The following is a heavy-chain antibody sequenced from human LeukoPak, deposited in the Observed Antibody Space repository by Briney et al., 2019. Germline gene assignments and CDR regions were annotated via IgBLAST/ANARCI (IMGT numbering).Heavy chain of an antibody. CDR1: GFTFSSYA. J-gene: IGHJ1*01. CDR3: ATASDTVVAYRH. CDR2: ISYDGSNK. D-gene: IGHD2-2*01. Sequence: GRSLRLSCAASGFTFSSYAMHWVRQAPGKGLEWVAVISYDGSNKYYADSVKGRFTISRDNSKNSLYLQMNSLRAEDTAVYYCATASDTVVAYRHWGQGTLVTVSS. V-gene: IGHV3-30-3*01.